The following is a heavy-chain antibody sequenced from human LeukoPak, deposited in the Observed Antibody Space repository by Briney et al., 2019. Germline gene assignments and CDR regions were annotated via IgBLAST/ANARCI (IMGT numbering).Heavy chain of an antibody. CDR2: IIPIFGTA. CDR1: GGTFSSYA. Sequence: GASVKVSCKASGGTFSSYAISWVRQAPGQGLEWMGRIIPIFGTANYAQKFQGRVTITTDESTSTAYMELSSLRSEDTAVYYCARSPYDILTGYYNRYFDYWGQGTLVTVSS. CDR3: ARSPYDILTGYYNRYFDY. V-gene: IGHV1-69*05. D-gene: IGHD3-9*01. J-gene: IGHJ4*02.